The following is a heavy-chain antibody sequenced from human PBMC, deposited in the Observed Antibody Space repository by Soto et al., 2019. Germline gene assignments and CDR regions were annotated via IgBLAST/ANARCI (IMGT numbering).Heavy chain of an antibody. J-gene: IGHJ4*02. Sequence: EVQLVESGGGLVQPGGSLRLSCAASGFTFSSYDMHWVRQATGKGLEWVSAIGTAGDTYYPGSVKGRFTISRENAKNSLYLQMNSLRAEDTAVYYCARAWFGELLMVDYWGQGTLVTVSS. CDR1: GFTFSSYD. CDR3: ARAWFGELLMVDY. V-gene: IGHV3-13*01. CDR2: IGTAGDT. D-gene: IGHD3-10*01.